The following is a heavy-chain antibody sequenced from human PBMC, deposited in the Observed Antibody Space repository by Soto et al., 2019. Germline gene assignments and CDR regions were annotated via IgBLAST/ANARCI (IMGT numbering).Heavy chain of an antibody. CDR1: GYTFTTYD. CDR2: INPNSGST. Sequence: GASVKVSCKASGYTFTTYDINWVRQATGQGLEWMGWINPNSGSTVYAQKFQGRISVTRNTSISTAYMELSGLRSEDTAVYYCAREDFSDQPFDLWGRGTLVTVS. CDR3: AREDFSDQPFDL. D-gene: IGHD4-17*01. J-gene: IGHJ2*01. V-gene: IGHV1-8*01.